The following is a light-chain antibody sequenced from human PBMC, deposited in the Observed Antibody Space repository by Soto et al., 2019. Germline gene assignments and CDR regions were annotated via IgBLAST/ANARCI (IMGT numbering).Light chain of an antibody. CDR3: QQRSNWPRT. CDR2: DTS. V-gene: IGKV3-11*01. J-gene: IGKJ4*01. CDR1: QSVSSY. Sequence: EIVLTQSPATLSLSPGERATLSCRASQSVSSYLAWYQQKPGQAPRLLIYDTSNRATGIPARFSGGGSGTEFNLTISSLEPEDFAVYYCQQRSNWPRTCVGGTNVEIK.